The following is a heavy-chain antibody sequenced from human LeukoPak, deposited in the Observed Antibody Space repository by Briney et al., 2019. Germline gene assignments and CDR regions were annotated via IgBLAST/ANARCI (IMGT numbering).Heavy chain of an antibody. CDR3: ARQYSSSWYEPIPDDYYYYYGMDV. J-gene: IGHJ6*02. CDR2: IYYSGST. V-gene: IGHV4-61*01. D-gene: IGHD6-13*01. Sequence: SETLSLTCTVSGYSISSGYYWSWIRQPPGKGLEWIGYIYYSGSTNYNPSLKSRVTISVDTSKNQFSLKLSSVTAADTAVYYCARQYSSSWYEPIPDDYYYYYGMDVWGQGTTVTVSS. CDR1: GYSISSGYY.